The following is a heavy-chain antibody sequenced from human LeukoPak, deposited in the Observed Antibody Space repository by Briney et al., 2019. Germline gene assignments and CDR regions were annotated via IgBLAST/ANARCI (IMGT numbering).Heavy chain of an antibody. Sequence: GGSLRLSCAASGFTFSNYDMHWVRQAPGKGLEWVAVIWYDGSKKYYVDSVKGRFTISRDNSKNTLYLQMNSLRAEDTAVYYCARRDGDNDRGFDYWGQGTQVTVSS. CDR3: ARRDGDNDRGFDY. J-gene: IGHJ4*02. V-gene: IGHV3-33*01. CDR1: GFTFSNYD. D-gene: IGHD4-23*01. CDR2: IWYDGSKK.